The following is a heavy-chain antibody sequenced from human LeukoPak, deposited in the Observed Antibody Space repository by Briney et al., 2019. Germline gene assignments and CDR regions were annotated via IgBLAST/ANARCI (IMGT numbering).Heavy chain of an antibody. CDR3: ARPSYCGDDCYPAAYFDY. V-gene: IGHV3-7*01. CDR1: GFPFNSYW. Sequence: PGGSLRLSCAASGFPFNSYWMNWVRQAPGKGLEWVAIIKQDGSDKYYVDSVKGRFTISRDNAKNSLYLQMNSLGAEDTAVYYCARPSYCGDDCYPAAYFDYWGQGILVTVSS. J-gene: IGHJ4*02. D-gene: IGHD2-21*02. CDR2: IKQDGSDK.